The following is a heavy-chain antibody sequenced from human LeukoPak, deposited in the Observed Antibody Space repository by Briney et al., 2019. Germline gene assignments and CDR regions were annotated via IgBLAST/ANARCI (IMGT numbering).Heavy chain of an antibody. CDR3: ARVFGAGMAVAGSRLFFGEGIDY. V-gene: IGHV1-18*01. CDR2: ISAYNGNT. D-gene: IGHD6-19*01. J-gene: IGHJ4*02. Sequence: ASVKVSCKASGYTFTSYGISWVRQAPGHGLEGMGWISAYNGNTNYAQKLQGRVTMTTETSTSTAYMELRSLRSDDTAVYYCARVFGAGMAVAGSRLFFGEGIDYWGQGTLVTVSS. CDR1: GYTFTSYG.